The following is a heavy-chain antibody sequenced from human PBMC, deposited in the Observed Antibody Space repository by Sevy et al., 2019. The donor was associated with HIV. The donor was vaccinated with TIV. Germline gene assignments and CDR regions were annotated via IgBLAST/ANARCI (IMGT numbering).Heavy chain of an antibody. CDR1: GYTFTSYA. J-gene: IGHJ4*02. D-gene: IGHD4-17*01. V-gene: IGHV1-3*01. CDR2: INGANGDT. Sequence: ASVKVSCKASGYTFTSYAIHWVRQAPGQGLEWMGWINGANGDTQYLQRFQGRVTITTDTSASTAYMELSSLTSEDTAVYYCARNPPGGTVFDYWGQGTLVTVSS. CDR3: ARNPPGGTVFDY.